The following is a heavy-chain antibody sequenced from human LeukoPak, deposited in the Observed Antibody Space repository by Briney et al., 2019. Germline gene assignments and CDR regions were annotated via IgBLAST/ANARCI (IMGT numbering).Heavy chain of an antibody. J-gene: IGHJ5*02. Sequence: GGALRLSCAASGFTSSSYDMTWVRQAPGRGLEWVSSIRPSGDNTYYGDSVKGRFTISRDNSKNTVYLQMNNMRVDDTAVYYCARVAGWHWFDPWGQGTLVTVSS. CDR1: GFTSSSYD. V-gene: IGHV3-23*01. CDR2: IRPSGDNT. CDR3: ARVAGWHWFDP. D-gene: IGHD6-19*01.